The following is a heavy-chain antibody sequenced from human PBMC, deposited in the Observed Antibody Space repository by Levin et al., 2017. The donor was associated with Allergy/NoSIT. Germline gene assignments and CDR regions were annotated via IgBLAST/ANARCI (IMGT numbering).Heavy chain of an antibody. D-gene: IGHD4-17*01. J-gene: IGHJ6*02. V-gene: IGHV4-39*01. CDR1: GDSVTRTSSY. CDR3: ARLNYTDSLNFHGMDV. CDR2: IHYSGST. Sequence: SQTLSLTCSVSGDSVTRTSSYWGWIRQPPGKGLEWIGSIHYSGSTYYNPSLKSRVTVSVDTSKNQFSLRLTSVTAADTAAYYCARLNYTDSLNFHGMDVWGQGTTVTVSS.